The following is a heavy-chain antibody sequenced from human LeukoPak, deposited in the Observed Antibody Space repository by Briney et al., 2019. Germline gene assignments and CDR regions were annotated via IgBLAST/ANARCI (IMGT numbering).Heavy chain of an antibody. D-gene: IGHD6-13*01. CDR3: ARGASYTSTSYFFDY. V-gene: IGHV4-59*01. CDR1: GGSISSYY. CDR2: IYYSGST. J-gene: IGHJ4*02. Sequence: PSETLSLTCTVSGGSISSYYWSWIRQPPGKGLEWIRYIYYSGSTNYNPSLKSRVTISVDTSKNQFSLKLSSVTAADTAVYYCARGASYTSTSYFFDYWGQGALVTVSS.